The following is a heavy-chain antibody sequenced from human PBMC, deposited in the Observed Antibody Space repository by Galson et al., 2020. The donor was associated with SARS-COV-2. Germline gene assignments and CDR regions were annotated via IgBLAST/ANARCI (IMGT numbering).Heavy chain of an antibody. V-gene: IGHV3-74*01. CDR3: ARDLYGDQDY. CDR1: GFTFSSYW. D-gene: IGHD4-17*01. Sequence: GGSLRLSCAASGFTFSSYWMHWVRQAPGKGLVWVSHVNTDGSSANYADSVKGRFTISRDNAKNSVYLQMNSLRADDTAMYYCARDLYGDQDYWGQGTLVTVSS. J-gene: IGHJ4*02. CDR2: VNTDGSSA.